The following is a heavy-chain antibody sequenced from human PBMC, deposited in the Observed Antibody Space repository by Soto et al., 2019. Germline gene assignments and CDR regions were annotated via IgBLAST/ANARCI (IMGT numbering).Heavy chain of an antibody. Sequence: SETLSLTCTVSGGSISSGGYYWSWIRQHPGKGLERIGYNYYSGSTYYNPSLKSRVTISVDTSKNQFSLKLSSVTAADTAVYYCAREGITSNLDYWGQGTLVTVSS. J-gene: IGHJ4*02. V-gene: IGHV4-31*03. CDR2: NYYSGST. CDR3: AREGITSNLDY. CDR1: GGSISSGGYY. D-gene: IGHD3-10*01.